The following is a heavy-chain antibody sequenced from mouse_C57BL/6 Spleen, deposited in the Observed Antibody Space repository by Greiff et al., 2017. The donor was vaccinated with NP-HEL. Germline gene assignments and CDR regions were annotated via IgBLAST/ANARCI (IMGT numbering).Heavy chain of an antibody. CDR2: ISSGSSTI. Sequence: VQLKQSGGGLVKPGGSLKLSCAASGFTFSDYGMHWVRQAPEKGLEWVAYISSGSSTIYYADTVKGRFTISRDNAQNTLFLQMTSLRSEDTAMYYCAREDEYYGSIYDGVWFAYWGQGTLVTVSA. V-gene: IGHV5-17*01. CDR1: GFTFSDYG. J-gene: IGHJ3*01. CDR3: AREDEYYGSIYDGVWFAY. D-gene: IGHD1-1*01.